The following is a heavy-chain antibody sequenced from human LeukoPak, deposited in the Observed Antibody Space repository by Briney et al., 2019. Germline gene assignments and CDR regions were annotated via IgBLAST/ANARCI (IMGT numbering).Heavy chain of an antibody. Sequence: ASVKVSCKASGYTSTDYYIHWVRQAPGQGLEWMGWINPNTGGTDYAQKCQGRVTMTRDTSISTAYMELSRLRSDDTAVYYCGRDEYGGNWDWGQGTLVTVSS. CDR3: GRDEYGGNWD. CDR2: INPNTGGT. J-gene: IGHJ4*02. D-gene: IGHD4-23*01. V-gene: IGHV1-2*02. CDR1: GYTSTDYY.